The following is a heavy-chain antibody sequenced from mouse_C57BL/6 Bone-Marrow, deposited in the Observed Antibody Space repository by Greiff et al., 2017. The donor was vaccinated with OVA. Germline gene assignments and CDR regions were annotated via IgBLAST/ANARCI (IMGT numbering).Heavy chain of an antibody. CDR1: GFNIKDDY. CDR2: IDPENGDT. V-gene: IGHV14-4*01. CDR3: TFTAPDY. J-gene: IGHJ2*01. Sequence: VQLQQSGAELVRPGASVKLSCTASGFNIKDDYMHWVKQRPEQGLEWIGWIDPENGDTEYASKFQGKATITADTSSKPAYLQLSSLTSEDTAVYYFTFTAPDYWGQGTTLTVSS.